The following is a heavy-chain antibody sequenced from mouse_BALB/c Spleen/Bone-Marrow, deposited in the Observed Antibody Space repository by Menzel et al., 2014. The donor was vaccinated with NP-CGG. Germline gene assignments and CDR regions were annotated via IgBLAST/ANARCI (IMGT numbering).Heavy chain of an antibody. D-gene: IGHD2-1*01. CDR2: IYPGDGDT. Sequence: VQLQQSGPELVKPGASVRISCKASGYAFSSSWINWVKQRPGQGLEWIGRIYPGDGDTNYNGKFKGKATLTADKSSSTAYMQLSSLTSVDSAVYFCARDGYGKRNYFDYWGQGTTLTVSS. CDR3: ARDGYGKRNYFDY. V-gene: IGHV1-82*01. CDR1: GYAFSSSW. J-gene: IGHJ2*01.